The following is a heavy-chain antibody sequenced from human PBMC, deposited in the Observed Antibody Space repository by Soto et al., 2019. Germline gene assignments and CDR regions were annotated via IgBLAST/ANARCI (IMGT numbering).Heavy chain of an antibody. CDR3: VREFSGGYFDY. V-gene: IGHV1-46*01. CDR2: INCGGGGT. D-gene: IGHD3-10*01. J-gene: IGHJ4*02. CDR1: GYTFTNYY. Sequence: QVQLVQSGAEVKKPGASVRVSCKASGYTFTNYYMHWVRQAPGQGLEWVGIINCGGGGTNYAQKSKGRVIMTRDTSTNTVYMDLSSLTSEDTAVYYCVREFSGGYFDYWGQGILVTVST.